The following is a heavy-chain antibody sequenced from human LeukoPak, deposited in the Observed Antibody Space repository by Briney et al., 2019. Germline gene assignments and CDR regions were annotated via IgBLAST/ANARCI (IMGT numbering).Heavy chain of an antibody. Sequence: ASVKVSCKASGYTFTSYYMHWVRQAPGQGLEWMGGIIPIFGTANYAQKFQGRVAITADESTSTAYMELSSLRSEDTAVYYCARSTRNWFDPWGQGTLVTVSS. CDR3: ARSTRNWFDP. CDR2: IIPIFGTA. V-gene: IGHV1-69*13. J-gene: IGHJ5*02. CDR1: GYTFTSYY.